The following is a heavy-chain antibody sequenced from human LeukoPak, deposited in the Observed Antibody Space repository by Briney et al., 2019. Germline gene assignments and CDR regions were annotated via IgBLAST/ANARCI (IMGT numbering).Heavy chain of an antibody. Sequence: PGGSLRPSYAASGFTFSSYSISSVRQAPGEGLEWVSAMSGYGGSTYYADCVKGQFTSSRDNSKNTLYLQMNSLRAEDTAVYYCAKDPYEFGSGYLTYWGQGTRVTVSS. V-gene: IGHV3-23*01. CDR2: MSGYGGST. J-gene: IGHJ4*02. D-gene: IGHD3-3*01. CDR3: AKDPYEFGSGYLTY. CDR1: GFTFSSYS.